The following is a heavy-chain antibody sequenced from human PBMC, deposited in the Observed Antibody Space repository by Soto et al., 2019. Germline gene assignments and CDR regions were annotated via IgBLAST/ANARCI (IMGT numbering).Heavy chain of an antibody. D-gene: IGHD4-17*01. CDR3: ARSRDYGGNPNWFDP. CDR1: GYSFTNYW. CDR2: IYPGDSDT. V-gene: IGHV5-51*01. J-gene: IGHJ5*02. Sequence: PGESLKISCKGSGYSFTNYWIGWVRQMPGKGLEWMGIIYPGDSDTRYSPSFQGQVTMSADKSISTAYLQWSSLKASDTAMYYCARSRDYGGNPNWFDPWGQGTLVTVSS.